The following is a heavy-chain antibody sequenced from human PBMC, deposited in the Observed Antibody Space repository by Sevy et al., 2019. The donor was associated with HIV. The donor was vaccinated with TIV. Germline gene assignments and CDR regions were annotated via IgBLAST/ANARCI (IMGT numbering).Heavy chain of an antibody. V-gene: IGHV3-23*01. CDR1: GFTFSKYS. CDR3: AREGCTKPHDY. CDR2: LSFGCGEI. Sequence: GGSLRLSCAASGFTFSKYSMSWVLQPPGKGLEWVSTLSFGCGEINYADSVKGRFIISRDNSKSSVYLQMNNLRPEDTAVYYCAREGCTKPHDYWGQGTLVTVSS. J-gene: IGHJ4*02. D-gene: IGHD2-8*01.